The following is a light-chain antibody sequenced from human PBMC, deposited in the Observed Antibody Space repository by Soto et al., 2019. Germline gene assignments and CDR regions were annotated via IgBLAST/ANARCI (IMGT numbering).Light chain of an antibody. Sequence: IGMTQSPATLSVSPGERATLSCRASQSVSSDFAWYQQKPGQAPRLLIHEASIRATGIPARFSGSGSGTEFTLTISSLQLEDIATYYCQQSHSTPPTFGHGTRLEIK. CDR3: QQSHSTPPT. J-gene: IGKJ5*01. CDR1: QSVSSD. V-gene: IGKV3-15*01. CDR2: EAS.